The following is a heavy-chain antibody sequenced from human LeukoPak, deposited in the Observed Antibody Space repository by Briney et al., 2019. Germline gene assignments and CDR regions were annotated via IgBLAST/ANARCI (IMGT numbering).Heavy chain of an antibody. CDR1: GGSISSYY. Sequence: SETLSLTCTVSGGSISSYYWGWIRQPPGKGLEWIGSIFYSGSTYYNPSLKSRVTISVDTSNNQFSLKLSSVTAADTAVYYCARRKGGSSEFDYWGQGTLVTASS. V-gene: IGHV4-39*01. CDR3: ARRKGGSSEFDY. J-gene: IGHJ4*02. D-gene: IGHD1-14*01. CDR2: IFYSGST.